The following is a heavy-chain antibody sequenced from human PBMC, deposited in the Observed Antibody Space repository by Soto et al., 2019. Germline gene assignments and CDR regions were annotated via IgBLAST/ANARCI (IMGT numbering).Heavy chain of an antibody. CDR3: ARDGVGPFDH. D-gene: IGHD3-3*01. CDR2: INHSGST. CDR1: GGSFSGYY. J-gene: IGHJ4*02. Sequence: SETLSLTCAVYGGSFSGYYWSWIRQPPGKGLEWIGEINHSGSTNYNPSLKSRVTMAVDTSKNQFSLTLSSVAAADTAVYYCARDGVGPFDHWGQGTLVTVSS. V-gene: IGHV4-34*01.